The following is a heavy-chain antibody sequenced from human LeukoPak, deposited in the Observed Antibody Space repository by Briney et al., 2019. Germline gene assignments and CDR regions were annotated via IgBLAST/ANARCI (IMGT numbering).Heavy chain of an antibody. Sequence: SVKVSCKASGGTFSSYAISWVRQAPGQGLEWMGGIIPIFGTANYAQKFQGRVTITADESTSTAYMELSSLRSEDTAVYYCAKSIIVAAGLMYYFDYWGQGTLVTVSS. V-gene: IGHV1-69*01. CDR2: IIPIFGTA. D-gene: IGHD6-13*01. CDR3: AKSIIVAAGLMYYFDY. CDR1: GGTFSSYA. J-gene: IGHJ4*02.